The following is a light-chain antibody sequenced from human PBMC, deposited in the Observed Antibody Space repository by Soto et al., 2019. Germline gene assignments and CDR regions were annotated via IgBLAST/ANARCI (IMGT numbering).Light chain of an antibody. Sequence: QSVLTQPASVSGSPGQSITISCTGTSSDVGGYNSVSWYQQHPGKAPKLVIYEVTNRPSGISNRFSGSKSGNTASLTISGLQAEDEADYYCSSYTSSSTRVFGTGTKVPVL. V-gene: IGLV2-14*01. CDR3: SSYTSSSTRV. J-gene: IGLJ1*01. CDR2: EVT. CDR1: SSDVGGYNS.